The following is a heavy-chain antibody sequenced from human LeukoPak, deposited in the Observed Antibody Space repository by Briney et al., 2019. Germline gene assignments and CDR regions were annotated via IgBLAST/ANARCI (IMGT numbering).Heavy chain of an antibody. D-gene: IGHD4-17*01. CDR1: GFTFSSYG. CDR3: ARARGPNTVTLIDY. J-gene: IGHJ4*02. CDR2: IWYDGSNK. V-gene: IGHV3-33*01. Sequence: PGGSLRLSCAASGFTFSSYGMHWVRQAPGKVLEWVAVIWYDGSNKYYADSVKGRFTISRDNSKNTLYLQMNSLRAEDTAVYYCARARGPNTVTLIDYWGQGTLVTVSS.